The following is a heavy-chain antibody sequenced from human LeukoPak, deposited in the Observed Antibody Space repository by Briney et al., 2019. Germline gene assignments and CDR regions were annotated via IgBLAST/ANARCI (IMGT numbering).Heavy chain of an antibody. CDR2: ITGGSGLI. V-gene: IGHV3-23*01. D-gene: IGHD3-9*01. CDR3: AKDQVPDGLYDIDY. J-gene: IGHJ4*02. Sequence: PGRSLRLSCVASGFTFSTYAMNWVRHVPGKGLEWVSVITGGSGLIRYADSVKGRFTISRDNSKSTVYLQMNSLRAEDTAIYYCAKDQVPDGLYDIDYWGQGTLVTVSS. CDR1: GFTFSTYA.